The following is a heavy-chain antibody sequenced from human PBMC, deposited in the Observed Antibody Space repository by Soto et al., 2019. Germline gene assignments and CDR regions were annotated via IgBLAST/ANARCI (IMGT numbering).Heavy chain of an antibody. Sequence: GGSLRLSCAASGFTFSSYSMNWVRQAPGKGLEWVSSISSSSSYIYYADSVKGRFTISRDNAKNSLYLQMNSLRAEDTAVYYCARDSGPDFTFGGVIVPLYYFDYWGQGTLVTVSS. V-gene: IGHV3-21*01. J-gene: IGHJ4*02. CDR3: ARDSGPDFTFGGVIVPLYYFDY. CDR2: ISSSSSYI. D-gene: IGHD3-16*02. CDR1: GFTFSSYS.